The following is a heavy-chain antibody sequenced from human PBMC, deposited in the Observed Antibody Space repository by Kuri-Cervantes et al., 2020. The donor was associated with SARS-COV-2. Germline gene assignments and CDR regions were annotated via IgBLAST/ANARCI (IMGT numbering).Heavy chain of an antibody. Sequence: GESLKISCAASGFTFSSYSMNWVRQAPGRGLEWVAVVYSSDARTYYADSAKGRFSISRDNSKNTVYLQMNSLRVEDTAVYYCAKVGLAQNDFWSGYYTGWGQGTLVTVSS. CDR1: GFTFSSYS. CDR3: AKVGLAQNDFWSGYYTG. D-gene: IGHD3-3*01. V-gene: IGHV3-23*05. J-gene: IGHJ4*02. CDR2: VYSSDART.